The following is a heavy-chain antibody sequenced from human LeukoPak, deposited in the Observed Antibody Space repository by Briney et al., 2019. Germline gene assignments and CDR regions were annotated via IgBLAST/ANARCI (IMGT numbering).Heavy chain of an antibody. V-gene: IGHV3-21*04. CDR3: AKDRGDWVPWFDP. D-gene: IGHD2-21*02. CDR1: GFTFSNYN. J-gene: IGHJ5*02. Sequence: GGSLRLSCADSGFTFSNYNMNWVRQAPGKAMEWVSSITSSSTYIYYADSVKGRFTISRDNSKNTLYLQMNSLRAEDTAVYYCAKDRGDWVPWFDPWGQGTLVTVSS. CDR2: ITSSSTYI.